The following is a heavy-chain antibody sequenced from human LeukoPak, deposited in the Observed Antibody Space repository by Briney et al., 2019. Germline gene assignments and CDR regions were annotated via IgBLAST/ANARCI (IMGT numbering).Heavy chain of an antibody. CDR3: ARGYSYGYANWFDP. D-gene: IGHD5-18*01. CDR1: GFTFDDYA. Sequence: PGGSLRLSCAASGFTFDDYAMHWVRQAPGKGLVWVSRINSDARSTSYADSVKGRFTISRDNAKNSLYLQMNSLRAEDTAVYYCARGYSYGYANWFDPWGQGTLVTVSS. J-gene: IGHJ5*02. V-gene: IGHV3-74*01. CDR2: INSDARST.